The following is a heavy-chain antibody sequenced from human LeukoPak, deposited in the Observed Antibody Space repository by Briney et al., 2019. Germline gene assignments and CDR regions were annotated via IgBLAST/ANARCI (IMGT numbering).Heavy chain of an antibody. CDR2: IYHSGST. CDR1: GYSISSGYY. CDR3: ARQQIELGHYFDY. J-gene: IGHJ4*02. Sequence: SETPSLTCAVSGYSISSGYYWGWIRQPPGKALEWIGSIYHSGSTYYNPSLKSRVTISVDTSKNQFSLKLSSVTAADTAVYYCARQQIELGHYFDYWGQGTLVTVSS. V-gene: IGHV4-38-2*01. D-gene: IGHD7-27*01.